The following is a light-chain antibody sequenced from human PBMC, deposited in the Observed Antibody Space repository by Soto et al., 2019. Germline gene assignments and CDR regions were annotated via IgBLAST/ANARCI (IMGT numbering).Light chain of an antibody. CDR3: QKYNNWPIT. J-gene: IGKJ5*01. CDR2: SAS. V-gene: IGKV3-15*01. Sequence: EILLTQSPATLSLSPGERSTRSCRASQSVSSYLAWYQQKPGQAHRLLIYSASTRATDIPVRFSGSGYGTEFTLTISRLQSEDFAVYCCQKYNNWPITFGQGTRLENK. CDR1: QSVSSY.